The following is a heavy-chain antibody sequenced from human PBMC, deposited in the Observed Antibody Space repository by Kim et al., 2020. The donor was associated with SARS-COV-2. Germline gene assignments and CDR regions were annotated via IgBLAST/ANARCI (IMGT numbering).Heavy chain of an antibody. CDR3: VRAIGWGSENWYFDV. D-gene: IGHD7-27*01. J-gene: IGHJ2*01. V-gene: IGHV1-46*01. Sequence: QKLQGRFTMTRDTSISKVYMELSSLKDEDTAVYYCVRAIGWGSENWYFDVWGRGTLVTVSS.